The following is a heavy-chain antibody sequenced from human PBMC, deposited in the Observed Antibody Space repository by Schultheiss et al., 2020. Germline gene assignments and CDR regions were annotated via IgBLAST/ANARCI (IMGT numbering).Heavy chain of an antibody. Sequence: GESLKISCKGSGYSFTSYWIGWVRQMPGKGLEWMGIIYPGDPDIRYSPSFRGQVTVSVDRSITTAYLQWSSLKASDTAMYYCARAKDGYNFYYFDYWGQGTLVNVSS. J-gene: IGHJ4*02. V-gene: IGHV5-51*01. D-gene: IGHD5-24*01. CDR3: ARAKDGYNFYYFDY. CDR1: GYSFTSYW. CDR2: IYPGDPDI.